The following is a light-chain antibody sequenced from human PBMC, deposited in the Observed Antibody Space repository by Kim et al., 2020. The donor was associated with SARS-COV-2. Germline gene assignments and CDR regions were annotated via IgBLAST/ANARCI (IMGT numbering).Light chain of an antibody. V-gene: IGKV3-20*01. CDR3: QQYGSSPYT. CDR2: GAS. J-gene: IGKJ2*01. Sequence: PPGEGVALSCGASQAVGSNYVAWYQQQPGRAPRLLIYGASNRATGIPDRFTGSGSGTDFILTIRRLEPEDFVVYYCQQYGSSPYTFGQGTKLEI. CDR1: QAVGSNY.